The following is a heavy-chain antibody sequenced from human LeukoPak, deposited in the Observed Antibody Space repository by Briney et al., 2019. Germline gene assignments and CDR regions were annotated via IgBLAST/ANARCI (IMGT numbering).Heavy chain of an antibody. V-gene: IGHV1-69*13. D-gene: IGHD3-10*01. CDR3: ARVGVKIGRYGSGSYYDY. J-gene: IGHJ4*02. CDR1: GYTFTSYA. CDR2: IIPIFGTA. Sequence: ASVKVSCKASGYTFTSYAMNWVRQAPGQGLEWMGGIIPIFGTANYAQKFQGRVTITADESTSTAYMELSSLRSEDTAVYYCARVGVKIGRYGSGSYYDYWGQGTLVTVSS.